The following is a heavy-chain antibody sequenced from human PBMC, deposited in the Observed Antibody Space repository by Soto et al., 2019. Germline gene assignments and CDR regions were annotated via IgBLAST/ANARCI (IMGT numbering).Heavy chain of an antibody. CDR3: TRRGRQSANWFDP. CDR2: IIPMSGRP. Sequence: QVQLVQSWAEVKTPGSSVKVSCKASGGTFNSYSIDWVRQAPGQGLEWMGGIIPMSGRPNYAQRCQGRVTFSEDKSTNTVYMEVNSLTHEDTAVYYCTRRGRQSANWFDPWGQGNLVTVSS. V-gene: IGHV1-69*06. CDR1: GGTFNSYS. J-gene: IGHJ5*02.